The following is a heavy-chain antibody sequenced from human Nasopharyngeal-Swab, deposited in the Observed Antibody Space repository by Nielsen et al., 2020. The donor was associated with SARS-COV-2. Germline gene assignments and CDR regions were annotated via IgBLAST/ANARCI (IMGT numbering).Heavy chain of an antibody. V-gene: IGHV4-4*02. CDR3: ARVAPIAPARQLH. Sequence: SETLSLTCGVSGTSITSDTRWTWVRQPPGKGLEWIGEIFHDGNYNYNPSLTSRLSISLDKSRNQFSLTLYSVTAADTAIYYCARVAPIAPARQLHWVQGRLVTVSS. CDR1: GTSITSDTR. D-gene: IGHD6-6*01. CDR2: IFHDGNY. J-gene: IGHJ4*02.